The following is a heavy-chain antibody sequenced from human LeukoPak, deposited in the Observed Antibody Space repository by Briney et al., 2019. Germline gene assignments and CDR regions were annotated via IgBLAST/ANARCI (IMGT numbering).Heavy chain of an antibody. CDR2: ISGSGGST. Sequence: PGGSLRLSCAASGFTFSSYAMHWVRQAPGKGLEWVSAISGSGGSTYYADSVKGRFTISRDNSKNTLYLQMNSLRAEDTAVYYCAKSSYDSSGYYSFDYWGQGTLVTVSS. J-gene: IGHJ4*02. CDR3: AKSSYDSSGYYSFDY. V-gene: IGHV3-23*01. CDR1: GFTFSSYA. D-gene: IGHD3-22*01.